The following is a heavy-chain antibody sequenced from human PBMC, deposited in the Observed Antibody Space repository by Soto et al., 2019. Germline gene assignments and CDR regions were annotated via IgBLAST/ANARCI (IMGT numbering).Heavy chain of an antibody. Sequence: GETLKIACKGSGYSFTTYWIGWVRQMPGKGLEWMGIIYPTDSDTRYSPSFQGQVTISADKSISTAYLQWSSLKASDTAMYYCARTVREQWLADYWGRGTLVTVSS. CDR1: GYSFTTYW. J-gene: IGHJ4*02. CDR2: IYPTDSDT. CDR3: ARTVREQWLADY. D-gene: IGHD6-19*01. V-gene: IGHV5-51*01.